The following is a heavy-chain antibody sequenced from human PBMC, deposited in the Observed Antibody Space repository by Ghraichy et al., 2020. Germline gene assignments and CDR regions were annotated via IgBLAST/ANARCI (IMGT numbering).Heavy chain of an antibody. J-gene: IGHJ4*02. V-gene: IGHV3-23*01. Sequence: GGSLRLSCAASGFTFSNYGMSWVRQAPGKGLEWVSCISSDSVYTYYTDSVKGRITISRDNSKNTLYLQMSSLRAEDTAVYYCAKLLRVGEWNFDYWGQGTLVTVSS. CDR3: AKLLRVGEWNFDY. CDR2: ISSDSVYT. D-gene: IGHD3-10*01. CDR1: GFTFSNYG.